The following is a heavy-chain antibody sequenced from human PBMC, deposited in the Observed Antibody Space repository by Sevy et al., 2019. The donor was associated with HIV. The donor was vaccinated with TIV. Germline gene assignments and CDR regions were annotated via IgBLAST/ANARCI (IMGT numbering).Heavy chain of an antibody. Sequence: GSLRLSCAVSGLTFTYAWMSWVRQAPGKGLEWVGRIKSKVDGGTTDYGAPVKGRFTISRDDSKNTLYLQMNSLKTEDTAVYYCATDPIIVLMVTDGMDVWGQRTTVTVSS. V-gene: IGHV3-15*01. CDR3: ATDPIIVLMVTDGMDV. D-gene: IGHD2-8*01. J-gene: IGHJ6*02. CDR1: GLTFTYAW. CDR2: IKSKVDGGTT.